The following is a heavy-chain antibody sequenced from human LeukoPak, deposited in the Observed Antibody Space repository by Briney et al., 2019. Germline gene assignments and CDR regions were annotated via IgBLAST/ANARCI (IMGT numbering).Heavy chain of an antibody. D-gene: IGHD2-15*01. J-gene: IGHJ4*02. CDR1: GFTFGNYA. Sequence: PGGSLRLSCAASGFTFGNYAMSWVRQAPGKGLEWVSSTSSGGGSTYYADSVKGRFTISRDSSKNTLYLQMNNLRAEDTAVYYCDCRKDYFEYWGLGTLVTVSS. V-gene: IGHV3-23*01. CDR3: DCRKDYFEY. CDR2: TSSGGGST.